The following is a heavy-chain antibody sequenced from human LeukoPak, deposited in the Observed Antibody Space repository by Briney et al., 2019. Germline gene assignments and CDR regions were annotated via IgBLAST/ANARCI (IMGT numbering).Heavy chain of an antibody. Sequence: SQTLSLTCAISGDSVSSNSAAWTWIRQSPSRGLEWLGRTYYRSKWYNDYAVSVKSRITINPDTSKNQISPQLNSVTPEDTAVYYCARGGTHFDLWGRGTLVTVSP. V-gene: IGHV6-1*01. J-gene: IGHJ2*01. D-gene: IGHD1-26*01. CDR2: TYYRSKWYN. CDR1: GDSVSSNSAA. CDR3: ARGGTHFDL.